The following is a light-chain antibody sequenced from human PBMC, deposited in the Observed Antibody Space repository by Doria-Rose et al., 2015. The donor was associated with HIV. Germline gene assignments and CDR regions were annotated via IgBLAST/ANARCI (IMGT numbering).Light chain of an antibody. V-gene: IGKV1-39*01. CDR1: QTVSTY. CDR2: AAS. CDR3: QQTYSSPPWT. J-gene: IGKJ1*01. Sequence: DIVMTQSPSSLSASIGDRFTITCRASQTVSTYLNWFQQEPGKAPKRLIYAASRLQSGVPSRVSGSGSGTDFTLTISGLQPGDFATYYCQQTYSSPPWTFGQGTKVEMK.